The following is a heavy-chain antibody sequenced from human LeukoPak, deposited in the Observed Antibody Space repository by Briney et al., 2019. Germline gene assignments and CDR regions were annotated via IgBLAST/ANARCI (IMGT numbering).Heavy chain of an antibody. CDR1: GFTVSRYW. J-gene: IGHJ4*02. CDR3: ARWGGGFDY. V-gene: IGHV3-7*04. Sequence: GRSLRLSCAASGFTVSRYWMSWVRQAPGKGLEWVDNIKQDGSAKYYGDSVEGRFTISRDNAKNSLYLQMNSLRAEDTAVYYCARWGGGFDYWGQGTLVTVSS. CDR2: IKQDGSAK. D-gene: IGHD3-16*01.